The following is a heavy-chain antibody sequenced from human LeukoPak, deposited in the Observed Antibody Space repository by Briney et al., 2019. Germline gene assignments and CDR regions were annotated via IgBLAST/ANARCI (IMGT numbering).Heavy chain of an antibody. V-gene: IGHV4-59*12. D-gene: IGHD3-22*01. CDR2: IYYSGST. Sequence: SETLSLTCTVSGGSINSYYWSWIRQPPGKGLEWIGYIYYSGSTKYNPSLKSRVTISVDTSKNQFSLKLSSVTAADTAVYYCARGEDDSSGYYYENFDYWGQGTLVAVSS. CDR3: ARGEDDSSGYYYENFDY. J-gene: IGHJ4*02. CDR1: GGSINSYY.